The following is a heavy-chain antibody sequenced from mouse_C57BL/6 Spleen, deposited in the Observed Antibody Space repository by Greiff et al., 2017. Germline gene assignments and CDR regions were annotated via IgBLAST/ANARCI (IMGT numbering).Heavy chain of an antibody. Sequence: VQLQQSGAELVKPGASVKISCKASGYAFSSYWMNWVKQRPGKGLEWIGQIYPGDGDTNYNGKFKGKATLTADKSSSTAYMQLSSLTSEDSAVYFCARDITTVVLYAMDYWGQGTSVTVSS. D-gene: IGHD1-1*01. V-gene: IGHV1-80*01. J-gene: IGHJ4*01. CDR3: ARDITTVVLYAMDY. CDR2: IYPGDGDT. CDR1: GYAFSSYW.